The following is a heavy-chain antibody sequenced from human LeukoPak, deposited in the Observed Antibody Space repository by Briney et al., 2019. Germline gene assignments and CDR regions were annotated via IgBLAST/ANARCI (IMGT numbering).Heavy chain of an antibody. CDR3: ARVLRYCGGDCYDY. J-gene: IGHJ4*02. CDR2: INPNSGGT. V-gene: IGHV1-2*06. Sequence: ASVKVSCXASGYTFTGYYMHWVRQAPGQGLEWMGRINPNSGGTNYAQKFQGRVTMTRDTSISTAYMELSRLRSDDTAVYYCARVLRYCGGDCYDYWGQGTLVTVSS. CDR1: GYTFTGYY. D-gene: IGHD2-21*01.